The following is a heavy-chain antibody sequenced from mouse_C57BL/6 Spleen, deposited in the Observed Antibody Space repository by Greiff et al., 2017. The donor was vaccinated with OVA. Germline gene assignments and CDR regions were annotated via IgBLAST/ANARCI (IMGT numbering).Heavy chain of an antibody. CDR3: ARSAAYYFDY. Sequence: QVQLQQPGAELVMPGASVKLSCKASGYTFTSYWMHWVKQRPGQGLEWIGEIDPSDSYTTYNQKFKGKSTLTVDKSSSTAYMQLSSLTSEDSAVYYCARSAAYYFDYWGQGTTLTVSS. J-gene: IGHJ2*01. V-gene: IGHV1-69*01. CDR1: GYTFTSYW. CDR2: IDPSDSYT.